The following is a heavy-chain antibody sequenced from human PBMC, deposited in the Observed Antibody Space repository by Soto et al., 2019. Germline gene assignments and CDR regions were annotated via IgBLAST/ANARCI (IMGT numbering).Heavy chain of an antibody. J-gene: IGHJ4*02. D-gene: IGHD6-6*01. CDR3: AMRDSVSSGRGFDY. V-gene: IGHV4-4*07. CDR2: FFTSGGT. Sequence: SETLSLTCTVSGDSISNYFWSWIRQPAGNGLEWIGRFFTSGGTKYNPSLKSRVTMSVDTSKNQLSLSLSSVTVADTAIYYCAMRDSVSSGRGFDYWGQGILVTVSS. CDR1: GDSISNYF.